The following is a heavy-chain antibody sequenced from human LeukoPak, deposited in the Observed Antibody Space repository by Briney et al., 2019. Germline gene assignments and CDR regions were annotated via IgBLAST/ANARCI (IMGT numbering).Heavy chain of an antibody. CDR3: AKPKEPYYYYYYMDV. CDR1: GFTFSSYR. Sequence: GGSLRLSCAASGFTFSSYRMNWVRQAPGKGQEWVSLISSNSSHTYNADSVKGRFTISRDNAKNSLYLEMNSLRVEDTAVYYCAKPKEPYYYYYYMDVWGKGTTVTVSS. D-gene: IGHD1-14*01. CDR2: ISSNSSHT. V-gene: IGHV3-21*01. J-gene: IGHJ6*03.